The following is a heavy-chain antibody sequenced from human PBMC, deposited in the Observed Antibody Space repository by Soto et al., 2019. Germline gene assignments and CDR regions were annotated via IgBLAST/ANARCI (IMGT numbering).Heavy chain of an antibody. D-gene: IGHD6-13*01. Sequence: TGGSLRLSCAASGFTFSSYAMSWVRQAPGKGLEWVSAISGSGGSTYYADSVKGRFTISRDNSKNTLYLQMNSLRAEDTVVYYCAKGPIAAAASYYFDYWGQGTLVTVSS. CDR1: GFTFSSYA. CDR3: AKGPIAAAASYYFDY. V-gene: IGHV3-23*01. CDR2: ISGSGGST. J-gene: IGHJ4*02.